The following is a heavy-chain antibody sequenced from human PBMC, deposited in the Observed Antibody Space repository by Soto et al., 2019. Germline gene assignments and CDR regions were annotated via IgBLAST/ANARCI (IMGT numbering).Heavy chain of an antibody. D-gene: IGHD6-6*01. V-gene: IGHV4-31*03. CDR3: ASYIAARRDYFDY. CDR1: GGSISSGGYY. J-gene: IGHJ4*02. CDR2: IYYSGST. Sequence: SETLSLTCTVSGGSISSGGYYWIWIRHHPGKGLEWIGYIYYSGSTYYNPSLKSRVTISVDTSKNQFSLKLSSVTAADTAVYYCASYIAARRDYFDYWGQGTLVTVSS.